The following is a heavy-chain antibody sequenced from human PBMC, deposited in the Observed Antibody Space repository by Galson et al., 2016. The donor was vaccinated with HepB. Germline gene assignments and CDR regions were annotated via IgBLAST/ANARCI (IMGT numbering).Heavy chain of an antibody. V-gene: IGHV3-11*01. Sequence: SLRLSCAASGFTFSDYYMSWIRQAPGKGLEWISYNRSWGGTVSYSDSVKGRFTISRDNGKNSQYLQMNSLRAEDAAVYFCARALTYSDLAYEFWGQGTLVTVAS. CDR2: NRSWGGTV. CDR1: GFTFSDYY. D-gene: IGHD3-22*01. J-gene: IGHJ4*02. CDR3: ARALTYSDLAYEF.